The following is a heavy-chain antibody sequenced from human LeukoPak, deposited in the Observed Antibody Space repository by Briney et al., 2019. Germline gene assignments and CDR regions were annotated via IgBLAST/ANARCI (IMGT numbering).Heavy chain of an antibody. V-gene: IGHV3-30*04. D-gene: IGHD6-13*01. CDR1: GFTFSSYA. CDR2: ISYDGSNK. Sequence: GRSLRLSCAASGFTFSSYAMHWVRQAPGKGLEWVAVISYDGSNKYYADSVKGGFTISRDNSKNTLYLQMNSLRAEDTAVYYCASGGGSSSWLRLDYWGQGTLVTVSS. CDR3: ASGGGSSSWLRLDY. J-gene: IGHJ4*02.